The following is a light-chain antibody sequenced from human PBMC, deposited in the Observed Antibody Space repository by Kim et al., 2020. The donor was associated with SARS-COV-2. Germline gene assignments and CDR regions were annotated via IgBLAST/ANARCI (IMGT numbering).Light chain of an antibody. V-gene: IGKV1-9*01. J-gene: IGKJ4*01. CDR1: QGISSY. CDR3: QQLNSYPLT. CDR2: AAS. Sequence: IQLTQSPSSLSASVGDRVTITCRASQGISSYLAWYQQKPGKAPKLLIYAASTLQSGVPSRFSGSGSGTDFTLTISSLQPDDFATYYCQQLNSYPLTFGGGTKLEI.